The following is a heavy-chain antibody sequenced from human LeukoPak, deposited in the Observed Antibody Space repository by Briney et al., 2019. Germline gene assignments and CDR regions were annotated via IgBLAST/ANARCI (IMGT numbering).Heavy chain of an antibody. V-gene: IGHV3-30*04. D-gene: IGHD3-10*01. CDR3: ARDDYYGSGSYSGTFDY. CDR1: GFTFSSYA. Sequence: GGSLRLSCAASGFTFSSYAMHWVRQAPGKGLEGVAVISYDGSNKYYADSVKGRFTISRDNSKNTLYLQMNSLRAEDTAVYYCARDDYYGSGSYSGTFDYWGQGTLVTVSS. CDR2: ISYDGSNK. J-gene: IGHJ4*02.